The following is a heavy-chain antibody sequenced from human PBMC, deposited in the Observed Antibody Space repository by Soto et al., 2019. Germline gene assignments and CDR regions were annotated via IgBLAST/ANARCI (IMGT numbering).Heavy chain of an antibody. V-gene: IGHV3-23*01. CDR3: AKRFCSSTSCYPTDY. Sequence: EVQLLESGGGLVQPGGSLRLSCAASGFTFSSYAMTWVRQAPGKGLEWVSIISASGDNTYYADSVKGRFTISRDNSNNPLYLQMISLRAEDTAVYYCAKRFCSSTSCYPTDYWGQGTLVTVSS. CDR1: GFTFSSYA. CDR2: ISASGDNT. J-gene: IGHJ4*02. D-gene: IGHD2-2*01.